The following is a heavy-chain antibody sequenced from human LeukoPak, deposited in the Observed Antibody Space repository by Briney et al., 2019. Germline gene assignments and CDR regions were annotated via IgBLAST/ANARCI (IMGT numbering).Heavy chain of an antibody. CDR2: ISPGDSDT. Sequence: GESLKIFCKSSGYIFSNYWIAWVRQMPGRGLEWMGIISPGDSDTRYSPSFQGQVTISADKSISTAYLQWSSLKASDTAMYYCSRRDYSVSGSYDYWGQGTLVSVSS. V-gene: IGHV5-51*01. J-gene: IGHJ4*02. CDR1: GYIFSNYW. CDR3: SRRDYSVSGSYDY. D-gene: IGHD3-10*01.